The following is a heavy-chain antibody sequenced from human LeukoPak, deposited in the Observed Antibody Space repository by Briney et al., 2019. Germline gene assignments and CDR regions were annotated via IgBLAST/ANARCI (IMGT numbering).Heavy chain of an antibody. V-gene: IGHV1-8*03. CDR2: MNPNSGNT. CDR3: ARGRRGRGGLLWFGELRITNYYYYYMDV. D-gene: IGHD3-10*01. J-gene: IGHJ6*03. Sequence: GASVKVSCTASGYTFTSYDINWVRQATGQGLEWMGWMNPNSGNTGYAQKFQGRVTITRNTSISTAYMELSSLRSEDTAVYYCARGRRGRGGLLWFGELRITNYYYYYMDVWGKGTTVTVSS. CDR1: GYTFTSYD.